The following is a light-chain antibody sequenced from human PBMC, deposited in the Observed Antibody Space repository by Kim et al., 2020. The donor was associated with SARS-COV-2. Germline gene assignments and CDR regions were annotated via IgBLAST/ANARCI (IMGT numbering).Light chain of an antibody. Sequence: GRTITISCTGTSSDVVSYNLVSWYQQHPGKAPKLMIDEVSKRPSGVSNRFSGSKSGNTASLTISGLQAEDEADYYCCSYAGSSTFVFGTGTKVTVL. CDR2: EVS. J-gene: IGLJ1*01. CDR3: CSYAGSSTFV. CDR1: SSDVVSYNL. V-gene: IGLV2-23*02.